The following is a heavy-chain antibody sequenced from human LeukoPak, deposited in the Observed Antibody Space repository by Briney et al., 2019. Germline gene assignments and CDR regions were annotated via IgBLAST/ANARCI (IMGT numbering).Heavy chain of an antibody. Sequence: GGSLRLSCAASGFAFRSYGMTWVRQAPGKGLEWVSTVSGSGGSTYYANSVKGRFTISRDNSKNTLYLQMNSLRAEDTAVYYCAKGTVWGVRAFDFWGQGTMVTVSS. V-gene: IGHV3-23*01. CDR3: AKGTVWGVRAFDF. CDR1: GFAFRSYG. J-gene: IGHJ3*01. CDR2: VSGSGGST. D-gene: IGHD3-10*01.